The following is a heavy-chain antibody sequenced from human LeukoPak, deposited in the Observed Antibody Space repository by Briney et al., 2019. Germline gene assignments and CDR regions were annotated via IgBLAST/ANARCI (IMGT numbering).Heavy chain of an antibody. D-gene: IGHD3-22*01. CDR1: GYTFTSYY. V-gene: IGHV1-46*01. J-gene: IGHJ3*02. CDR2: INPSGGST. CDR3: ARDTPHYYDSSGDDAFDI. Sequence: ASVKVSCKASGYTFTSYYMHWVRQAPGQGLEWMGIINPSGGSTSYAQKFQGRVTMTRDTSTCTVYTELSSLRSEDTAVYYCARDTPHYYDSSGDDAFDIWGQGTMVTVSS.